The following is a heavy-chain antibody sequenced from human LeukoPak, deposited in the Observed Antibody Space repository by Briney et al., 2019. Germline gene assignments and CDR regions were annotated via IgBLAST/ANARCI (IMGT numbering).Heavy chain of an antibody. CDR1: GYTFTSYY. J-gene: IGHJ3*02. D-gene: IGHD6-19*01. Sequence: ASVKVSCKASGYTFTSYYIHWVRQAPGQGLEWMGLINPHSGGTNYAQKFQGRVTMTRDTSISTVYMELSSLRSDDTAVYYCARGGTGYSSGWLRAFDIWGQGTMVTVSS. CDR3: ARGGTGYSSGWLRAFDI. CDR2: INPHSGGT. V-gene: IGHV1-2*02.